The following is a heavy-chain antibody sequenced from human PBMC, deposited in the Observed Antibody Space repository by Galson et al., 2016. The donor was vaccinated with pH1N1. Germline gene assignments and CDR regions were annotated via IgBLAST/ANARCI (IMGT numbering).Heavy chain of an antibody. V-gene: IGHV3-23*01. CDR2: INPSTIST. J-gene: IGHJ3*02. Sequence: SLRLSCAASGFTFSNYVMGWVRQAPGKGLQWASSINPSTISTYYADSVKGRFTISRDNFRNTLYLQMNSLRVEDTAVYYCARDRINMIVGAGTFDIWGQGTMVTVAS. CDR1: GFTFSNYV. CDR3: ARDRINMIVGAGTFDI. D-gene: IGHD3-22*01.